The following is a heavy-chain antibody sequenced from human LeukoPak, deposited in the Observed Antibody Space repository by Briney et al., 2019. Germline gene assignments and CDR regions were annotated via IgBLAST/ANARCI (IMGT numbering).Heavy chain of an antibody. CDR1: GFTFSNYG. J-gene: IGHJ2*01. V-gene: IGHV3-30*18. CDR3: AKNWQQLVLRLGYFDL. Sequence: SGGSLRLSCAASGFTFSNYGMYWVRQAPGKGLEWVAVISYDGSNKYYVDSVKGRFTISRDNSKNTLYLQMNSLRADDTAVYYCAKNWQQLVLRLGYFDLWGRGTLVTVSS. D-gene: IGHD6-13*01. CDR2: ISYDGSNK.